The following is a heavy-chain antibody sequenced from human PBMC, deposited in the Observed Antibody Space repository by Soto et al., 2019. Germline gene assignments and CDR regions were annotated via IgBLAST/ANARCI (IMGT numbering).Heavy chain of an antibody. V-gene: IGHV4-34*01. Sequence: SETLSLTCAVYGGSFSGYYWSWIRQPPGKGLEWIGEINHSGSTNYNPSLKSRVTISVDTSKNQFSLKLSSVTAADTAVYYCARGRSGRRITMVRGVIATHNWFDPWGQGTLVTVSS. J-gene: IGHJ5*02. CDR3: ARGRSGRRITMVRGVIATHNWFDP. CDR1: GGSFSGYY. CDR2: INHSGST. D-gene: IGHD3-10*01.